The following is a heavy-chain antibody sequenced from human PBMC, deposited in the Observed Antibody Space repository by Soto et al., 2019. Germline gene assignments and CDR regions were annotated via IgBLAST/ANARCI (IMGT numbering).Heavy chain of an antibody. D-gene: IGHD6-19*01. CDR3: ARGPPRLGFDY. CDR2: FDLENGET. J-gene: IGHJ4*02. CDR1: GYTLTELS. Sequence: ASVKVSCKVSGYTLTELSIHWVRQAPGEGLEWMGGFDLENGETIYAQRFQGRVTMTEESSADTPYMELSSLRSEDTAVYYCARGPPRLGFDYWGQGTLVTVSS. V-gene: IGHV1-24*01.